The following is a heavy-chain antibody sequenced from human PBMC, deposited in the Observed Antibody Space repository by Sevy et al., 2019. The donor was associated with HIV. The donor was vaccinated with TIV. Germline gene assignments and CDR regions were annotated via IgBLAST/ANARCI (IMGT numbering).Heavy chain of an antibody. J-gene: IGHJ3*02. CDR2: ISSSSNYI. D-gene: IGHD2-2*01. CDR3: ARVDCSITSCPVHDAFDI. Sequence: GGSLRLSCAASGFTFSSYSMNWVRQAPGKGLEWVSSISSSSNYIYYADSVKGRFTISRDNAKNSLYLQMSSLRAEDTAVYYCARVDCSITSCPVHDAFDIWGQGTMVTVSS. V-gene: IGHV3-21*01. CDR1: GFTFSSYS.